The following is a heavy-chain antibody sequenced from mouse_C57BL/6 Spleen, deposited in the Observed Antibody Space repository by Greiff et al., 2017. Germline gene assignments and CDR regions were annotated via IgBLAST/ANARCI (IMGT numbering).Heavy chain of an antibody. Sequence: EVKVVESEGGLVQPGSSMKLSCTASGFTFSDYYMAWVRQVPEKGLEWVANINYDGSSTYYLDSLKSRFIISRDNAKNILYLQMSSLKSEDTATYYCARDRTGYAMDYWGQGTSVTVSS. D-gene: IGHD4-1*01. CDR3: ARDRTGYAMDY. CDR1: GFTFSDYY. CDR2: INYDGSST. J-gene: IGHJ4*01. V-gene: IGHV5-16*01.